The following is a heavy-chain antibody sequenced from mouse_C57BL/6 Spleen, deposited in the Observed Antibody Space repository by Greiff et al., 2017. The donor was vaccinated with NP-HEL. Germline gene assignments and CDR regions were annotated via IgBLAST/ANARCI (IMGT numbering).Heavy chain of an antibody. D-gene: IGHD4-1*01. CDR1: GYTFTSYG. J-gene: IGHJ3*01. Sequence: QVQLKQSGAELARPGASVKLSCKASGYTFTSYGISWVKQRTGQGLEWIGEIYPRSGNTYYNEKFKGKATLTADKSSSTAYMELRSLTSEDSAVYFCARSLLTGAWFAYWGQGTLVTVSA. CDR2: IYPRSGNT. CDR3: ARSLLTGAWFAY. V-gene: IGHV1-81*01.